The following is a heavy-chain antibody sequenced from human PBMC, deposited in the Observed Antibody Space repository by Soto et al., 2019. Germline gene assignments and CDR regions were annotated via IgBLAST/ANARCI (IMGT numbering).Heavy chain of an antibody. CDR1: GFTFSSYA. Sequence: EVQLLESGGGLVQPGGSLRLSCAASGFTFSSYAMSWVRQAPGKGLEWVSAISGSGGSIYYADSVKGRFTISRDNSKNTLYLQMNSLRAEDTAVYYCAKVSRITIFGVVIDAFDIWGQGTMVTVSS. J-gene: IGHJ3*02. V-gene: IGHV3-23*01. CDR2: ISGSGGSI. CDR3: AKVSRITIFGVVIDAFDI. D-gene: IGHD3-3*01.